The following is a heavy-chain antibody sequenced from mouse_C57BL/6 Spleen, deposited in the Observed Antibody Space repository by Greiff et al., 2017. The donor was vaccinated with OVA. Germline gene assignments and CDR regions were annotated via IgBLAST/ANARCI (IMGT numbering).Heavy chain of an antibody. D-gene: IGHD1-1*01. CDR1: GYTFTSYW. CDR3: ARRMCWGTTVVDTIYFDY. Sequence: VQLQQPGAELVKPGASVKLSCKASGYTFTSYWMHWVKQRPGRGLEWIGRIDPNSGGTTYNEKFKTKATLTVDKPSSTAYMQLSSLTSEDSAVYYCARRMCWGTTVVDTIYFDYWGQGTTLTVSS. CDR2: IDPNSGGT. J-gene: IGHJ2*01. V-gene: IGHV1-72*01.